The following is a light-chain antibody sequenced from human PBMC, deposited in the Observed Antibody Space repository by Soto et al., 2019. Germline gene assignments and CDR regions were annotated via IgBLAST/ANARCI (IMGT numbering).Light chain of an antibody. CDR1: QCISSW. J-gene: IGKJ5*01. CDR3: QKANSFPIN. CDR2: AAS. Sequence: DIQMTQSPSAGSASVVERVTITCLASQCISSWLAWYQQKPGKAPKLLIYAASSLQSGVPSRFSGSGSGTDFTLTISSLQPEDFATYYCQKANSFPINFGQGTRLEIK. V-gene: IGKV1D-12*01.